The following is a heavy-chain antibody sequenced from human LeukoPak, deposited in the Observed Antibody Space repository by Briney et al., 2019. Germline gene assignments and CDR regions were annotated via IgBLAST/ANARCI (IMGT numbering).Heavy chain of an antibody. V-gene: IGHV4-59*11. Sequence: PSETLSLTCTVSGDSISSHYWSWIRQPPGKGLEWIGYIYHSGSINYNPSLKSRVTISVDTSKKQFSLNLSSVTAADPAVYYFARYLSGSYRPYFDYWGQGTLVTVSS. CDR3: ARYLSGSYRPYFDY. D-gene: IGHD1-26*01. J-gene: IGHJ4*02. CDR1: GDSISSHY. CDR2: IYHSGSI.